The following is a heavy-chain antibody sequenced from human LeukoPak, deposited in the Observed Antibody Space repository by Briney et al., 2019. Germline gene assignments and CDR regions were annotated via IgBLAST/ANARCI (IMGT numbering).Heavy chain of an antibody. CDR1: GFTFSSYS. Sequence: PGGSLRLSCVASGFTFSSYSMNWVRQAPGKGLEWVSYISSRRITYYADSVKGRFTISRDNSKNTLYLQMNSLRAEDTAVYYCVRGEEWLRLFDYWGQGTLVTVSS. CDR3: VRGEEWLRLFDY. D-gene: IGHD3-3*01. V-gene: IGHV3-48*01. J-gene: IGHJ4*02. CDR2: ISSRRIT.